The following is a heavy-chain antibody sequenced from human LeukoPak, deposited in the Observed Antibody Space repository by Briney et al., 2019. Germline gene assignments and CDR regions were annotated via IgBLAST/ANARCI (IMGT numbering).Heavy chain of an antibody. D-gene: IGHD6-19*01. V-gene: IGHV3-53*01. CDR3: ARGRFSGPDDY. CDR2: IYSGGAT. CDR1: EFSVSSNY. J-gene: IGHJ4*02. Sequence: GGSLRLSCAVSEFSVSSNYMNWVRQAPGKGLEWVSVIYSGGATYYADSVRGRFTVSRDNSKNMVSLQMTSLGAEDTAVYYCARGRFSGPDDYWGQGTLVTVSS.